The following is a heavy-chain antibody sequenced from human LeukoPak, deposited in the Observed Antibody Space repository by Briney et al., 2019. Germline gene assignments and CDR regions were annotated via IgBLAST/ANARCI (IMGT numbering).Heavy chain of an antibody. CDR2: ISSSGSTI. CDR3: ARSRRRELLGTYFDY. D-gene: IGHD1-26*01. J-gene: IGHJ4*02. CDR1: GFTFSDYY. Sequence: GGSLRLSCAASGFTFSDYYMSWIRQAPGKGLEWVSYISSSGSTIYYADSVKGRFTISRDNSKNTLYLQMNSLRAEDTAVYYCARSRRRELLGTYFDYWGQGTLVTVSS. V-gene: IGHV3-11*04.